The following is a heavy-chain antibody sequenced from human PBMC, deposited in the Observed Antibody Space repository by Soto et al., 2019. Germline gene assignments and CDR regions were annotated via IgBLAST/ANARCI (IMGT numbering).Heavy chain of an antibody. CDR1: GYTFTSYD. D-gene: IGHD5-12*01. J-gene: IGHJ4*02. V-gene: IGHV1-8*01. CDR3: AREVDSGRLDY. Sequence: QVQLVQSGAEVKKPGASVKVSCKASGYTFTSYDINWVRQATGQGLEWMGWMNPNSGNTGYAQKSQGKVPMTRNTSISKAYRERTSLKLKDRAVYYCAREVDSGRLDYWGQGTRSPSPQ. CDR2: MNPNSGNT.